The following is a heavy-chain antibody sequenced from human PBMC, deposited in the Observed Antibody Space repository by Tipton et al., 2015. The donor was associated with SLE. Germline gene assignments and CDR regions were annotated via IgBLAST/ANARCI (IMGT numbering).Heavy chain of an antibody. CDR1: GGSISSYY. CDR2: IYYTGST. J-gene: IGHJ4*02. V-gene: IGHV4-59*08. CDR3: ARHSGSPYYFDF. Sequence: TLSLTCTVSGGSISSYYWTWIRQPPGKGLEWIGYIYYTGSTHYNPSLESRVTLSVDTSKNQFSLNLASVTAADTAIYYCARHSGSPYYFDFWGQGTLVTVPS. D-gene: IGHD1-26*01.